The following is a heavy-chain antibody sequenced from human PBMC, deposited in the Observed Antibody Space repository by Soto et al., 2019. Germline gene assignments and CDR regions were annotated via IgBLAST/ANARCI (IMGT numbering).Heavy chain of an antibody. CDR1: GGSISSGGYY. CDR2: IYYSGST. J-gene: IGHJ5*02. D-gene: IGHD6-19*01. V-gene: IGHV4-31*03. Sequence: QVQLQESGPGLVKPSQTLSLTCTVSGGSISSGGYYWSWIRQHPGKGLEWIGYIYYSGSTYYNPSLKSRVTISVDTSKNQFSLKLSSVTAEDTAVYYCAREWAVADQNWFDPWGQGTLVTVSS. CDR3: AREWAVADQNWFDP.